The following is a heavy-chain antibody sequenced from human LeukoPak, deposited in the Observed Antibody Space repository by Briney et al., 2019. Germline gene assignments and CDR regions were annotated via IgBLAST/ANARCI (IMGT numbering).Heavy chain of an antibody. V-gene: IGHV4-59*01. J-gene: IGHJ4*02. Sequence: SETLSLTCTVSGGSITSYYWSWIRQPPGKGLEWIGCIHYSGYTNYNPSLKSRVTISVDTSKNHFSLKLSSVTAADTAVYYCARAQWGNSRRGSCYSAGYWGQGTLVTVSS. CDR1: GGSITSYY. CDR3: ARAQWGNSRRGSCYSAGY. CDR2: IHYSGYT. D-gene: IGHD2-15*01.